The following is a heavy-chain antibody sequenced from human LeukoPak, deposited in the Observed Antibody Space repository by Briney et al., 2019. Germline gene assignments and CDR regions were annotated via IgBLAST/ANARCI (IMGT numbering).Heavy chain of an antibody. J-gene: IGHJ4*02. Sequence: SETLSLTCTVSGGSVSSGSHYWGWIRQPPGKALPWIGSIYYSGTTYYNPSLKSRVTMSVGTSKNQLSLKLTSVTAADTAVYFCASLDYGGNYADYWGQGTLVTVSS. CDR3: ASLDYGGNYADY. D-gene: IGHD4-23*01. CDR1: GGSVSSGSHY. CDR2: IYYSGTT. V-gene: IGHV4-39*07.